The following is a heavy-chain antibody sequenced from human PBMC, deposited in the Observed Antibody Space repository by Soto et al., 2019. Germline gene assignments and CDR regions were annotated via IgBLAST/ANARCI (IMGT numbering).Heavy chain of an antibody. V-gene: IGHV4-39*01. CDR3: ARLVLAVTCGSHLVY. J-gene: IGHJ4*02. D-gene: IGHD2-15*01. CDR1: GGSISSCTYF. CDR2: INYVGSA. Sequence: QLHLQESRPGLVQPSETLSLTCAISGGSISSCTYFWGWIRQPPGEVLEWIGNINYVGSAYFNPTRQRGSIHSVDTSITQYSLKLSAVPAARCAGYFWARLVLAVTCGSHLVYWGQGTQVTVSS.